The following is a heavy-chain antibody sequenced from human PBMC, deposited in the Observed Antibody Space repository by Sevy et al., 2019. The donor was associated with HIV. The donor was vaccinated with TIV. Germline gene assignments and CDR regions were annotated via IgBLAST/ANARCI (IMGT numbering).Heavy chain of an antibody. D-gene: IGHD3-22*01. Sequence: KNTGESLKISCKGSGYSFNNYWITWVRQMPGKGLEWMGKIDPSDSYINYNPSFQGHVTISVDKSISTAYLQWSSLKASDTAMYYCARQEERGYDPEDPNHYYYYYMDVWGRGTTVTVSS. CDR3: ARQEERGYDPEDPNHYYYYYMDV. V-gene: IGHV5-10-1*01. CDR1: GYSFNNYW. J-gene: IGHJ6*03. CDR2: IDPSDSYI.